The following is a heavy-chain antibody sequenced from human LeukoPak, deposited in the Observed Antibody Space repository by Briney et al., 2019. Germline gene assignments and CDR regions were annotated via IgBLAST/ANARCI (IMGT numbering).Heavy chain of an antibody. J-gene: IGHJ4*02. V-gene: IGHV3-21*01. CDR3: VAYYYGSGSYYNVFM. D-gene: IGHD3-10*01. CDR2: ISSSSSYI. Sequence: PGGSLRLSRAASGFTFSSYRMNWVRQAPGKGLEWVSSISSSSSYIYYTHSVKGRFTISRDNAKNSLYLQMNSLRAEDTAVYYCVAYYYGSGSYYNVFMWGQGTLVTVSS. CDR1: GFTFSSYR.